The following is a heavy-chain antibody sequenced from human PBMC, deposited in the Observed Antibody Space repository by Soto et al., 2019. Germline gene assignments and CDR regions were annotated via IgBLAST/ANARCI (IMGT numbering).Heavy chain of an antibody. CDR1: GFTFSSYA. CDR2: ISYDGSNK. CDR3: ARDGFDY. Sequence: QVQLVESGGGVVQPGRSLRLSCAASGFTFSSYAMHWVRQAPGKGLEWVAVISYDGSNKYYADSVKGRFTISRHNSKNTLYLQMNSLRAEDTSVYYCARDGFDYWGQGTLVTVSS. J-gene: IGHJ4*02. V-gene: IGHV3-30-3*01.